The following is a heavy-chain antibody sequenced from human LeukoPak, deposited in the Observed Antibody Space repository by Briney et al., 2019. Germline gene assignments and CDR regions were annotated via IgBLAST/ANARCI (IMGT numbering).Heavy chain of an antibody. D-gene: IGHD4-17*01. V-gene: IGHV3-7*01. J-gene: IGHJ4*02. CDR3: ARDPGYGDPWNYFDY. Sequence: GGSLRLSCAASGFTFSSYWMSWVRQAPGKGLEWVANIKQDGSEKYYVDSVKGRFTISRDNAKNSLFLHMNSLRAEDTAVYYCARDPGYGDPWNYFDYWGQGTLVTVSS. CDR2: IKQDGSEK. CDR1: GFTFSSYW.